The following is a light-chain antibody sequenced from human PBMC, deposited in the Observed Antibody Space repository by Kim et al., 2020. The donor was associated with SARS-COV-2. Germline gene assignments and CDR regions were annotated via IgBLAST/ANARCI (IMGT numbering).Light chain of an antibody. CDR2: YDD. CDR3: QVWDKTSDHWV. CDR1: NIETRS. J-gene: IGLJ3*02. Sequence: SYELTQPTSLSVAPGQTARIPCGGTNIETRSVHWYQQKPGQAPVLVIYYDDDRPSGIPDRFSGSNSGNTATLTISRVEAGDEADYYCQVWDKTSDHWVFGGGTQLTVL. V-gene: IGLV3-21*04.